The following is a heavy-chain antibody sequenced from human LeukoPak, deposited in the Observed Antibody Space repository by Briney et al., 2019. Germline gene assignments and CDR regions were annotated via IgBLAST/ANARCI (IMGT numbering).Heavy chain of an antibody. Sequence: SQTLSLTCAISGDSVSSNSVTWNWIRQSPSRGLEWLGRAYYRSTWYNDYAVSVRGRITVNPDTSKNQFSLHLNSVTPEDTAVYYCARRLTQYDCFDPWGQGILATVSS. CDR3: ARRLTQYDCFDP. CDR1: GDSVSSNSVT. D-gene: IGHD2-2*01. J-gene: IGHJ5*02. CDR2: AYYRSTWYN. V-gene: IGHV6-1*01.